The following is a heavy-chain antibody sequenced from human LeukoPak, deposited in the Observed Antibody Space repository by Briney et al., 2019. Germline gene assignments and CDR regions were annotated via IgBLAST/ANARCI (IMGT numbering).Heavy chain of an antibody. CDR3: ARVSPENDAFDI. CDR1: GGSISSYY. CDR2: IYYSGST. V-gene: IGHV4-59*01. Sequence: SETLSLTCTVSGGSISSYYWSWIRQPPGKGLEWIGYIYYSGSTNYNPSLKSRVTISVDTSKNQFSLKLGSVTAADTAVYYCARVSPENDAFDIWGQGTMVTVSS. J-gene: IGHJ3*02.